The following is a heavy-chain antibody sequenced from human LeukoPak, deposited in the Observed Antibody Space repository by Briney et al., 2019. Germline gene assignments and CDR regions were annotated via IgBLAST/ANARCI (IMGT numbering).Heavy chain of an antibody. CDR1: GDSISSVDYY. V-gene: IGHV4-30-4*01. CDR2: IYYSGST. CDR3: ARDAMVRGVISMYYYYYGMGV. Sequence: SQTLSLTCTVSGDSISSVDYYCSWIRQPPGKGLEWIGYIYYSGSTYYNPSLQSRVNISVDKSKNQFSLKLSAETAADTAVYYCARDAMVRGVISMYYYYYGMGVWGQGTTVTVSS. D-gene: IGHD3-10*01. J-gene: IGHJ6*02.